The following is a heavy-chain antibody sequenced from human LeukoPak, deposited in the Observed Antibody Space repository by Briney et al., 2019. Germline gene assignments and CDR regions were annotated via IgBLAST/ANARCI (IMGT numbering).Heavy chain of an antibody. CDR3: ARGGRGVQAARRFTPGDWFDH. CDR2: VYHSGST. Sequence: SETLSLTCAVYGGSFSGNYWNWIRQPPGMGLEWIGEVYHSGSTNYNPSLKSRVTISVHTSTKQFSLKLSSVTAADTAVYYCARGGRGVQAARRFTPGDWFDHSGQGTLVTVSS. V-gene: IGHV4-34*01. CDR1: GGSFSGNY. J-gene: IGHJ5*02. D-gene: IGHD2-2*01.